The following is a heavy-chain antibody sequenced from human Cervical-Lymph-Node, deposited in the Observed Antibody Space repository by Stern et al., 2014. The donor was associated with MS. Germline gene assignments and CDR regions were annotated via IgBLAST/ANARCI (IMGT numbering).Heavy chain of an antibody. D-gene: IGHD2-2*01. CDR1: GYRFTSYW. J-gene: IGHJ5*02. Sequence: EVQLVESGPEVKKPGESLKISCKISGYRFTSYWIGWVRHMPGKGLEWMGVIYPRESDTKYSPSFQGRVTISADKSNNPASLQWSSLEASDTAIYYCARLQSAAYEGDWFDPWGQGTLVTVSS. V-gene: IGHV5-51*01. CDR2: IYPRESDT. CDR3: ARLQSAAYEGDWFDP.